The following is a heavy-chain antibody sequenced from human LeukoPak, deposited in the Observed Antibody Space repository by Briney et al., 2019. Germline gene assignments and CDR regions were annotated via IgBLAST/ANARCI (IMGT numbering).Heavy chain of an antibody. CDR1: GGTFSRYA. CDR3: ARGQYYGSGLYYFDY. V-gene: IGHV1-8*01. J-gene: IGHJ4*02. Sequence: ASVKVSCKASGGTFSRYAISWVRQATGQGLEWMGWMNPNSGDTGYVQKFQGRVTMTRSTSISTTYMELSSLTSEDTAVYYCARGQYYGSGLYYFDYWGRGTLVTVSS. CDR2: MNPNSGDT. D-gene: IGHD3-10*01.